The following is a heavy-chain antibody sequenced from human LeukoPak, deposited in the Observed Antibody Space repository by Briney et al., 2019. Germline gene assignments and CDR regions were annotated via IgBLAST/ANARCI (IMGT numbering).Heavy chain of an antibody. CDR2: MNTNSGHT. V-gene: IGHV1-8*01. CDR3: AINFQGLGY. Sequence: ASVKVSCKASGYTFTSYEIIWVRQATGQGLEWMGWMNTNSGHTAYAQKFQGRVTMTAITSISTAYLELSSLGSEDTGVYYCAINFQGLGYWGQGTLVTVSS. CDR1: GYTFTSYE. J-gene: IGHJ4*02. D-gene: IGHD2-21*01.